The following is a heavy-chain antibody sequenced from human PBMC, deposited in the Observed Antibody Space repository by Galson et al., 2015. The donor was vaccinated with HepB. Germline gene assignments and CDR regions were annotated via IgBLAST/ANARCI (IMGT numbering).Heavy chain of an antibody. CDR1: GYTFTSYG. Sequence: SVKVSCKASGYTFTSYGISWVRQAPGQGLEWMGWISTYNGNTNYPQKFQGRVTMTTDTSTTTAYMELKSLTSDDTAVYYCARSRQRYVGYEFDYWGQGTLVTVSS. D-gene: IGHD5-12*01. CDR2: ISTYNGNT. J-gene: IGHJ4*02. V-gene: IGHV1-18*04. CDR3: ARSRQRYVGYEFDY.